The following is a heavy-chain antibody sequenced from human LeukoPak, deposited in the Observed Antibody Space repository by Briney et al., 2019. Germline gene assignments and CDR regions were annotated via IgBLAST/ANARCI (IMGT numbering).Heavy chain of an antibody. CDR1: GGSISSSSYY. V-gene: IGHV4-39*01. J-gene: IGHJ4*02. D-gene: IGHD2-2*02. CDR3: ASTSPGIVVVPAAIDY. Sequence: SETLSLTCTVSGGSISSSSYYWGWIRQPPGKGLEWIGSIYYSGSTYNNPSLKSRVTISVDTSKNQFSLKLSSVTAADTAVYYCASTSPGIVVVPAAIDYWGQGTLVTVSS. CDR2: IYYSGST.